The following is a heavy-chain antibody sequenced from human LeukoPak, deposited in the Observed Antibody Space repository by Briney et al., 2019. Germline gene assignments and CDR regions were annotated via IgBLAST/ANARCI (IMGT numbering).Heavy chain of an antibody. J-gene: IGHJ4*02. CDR3: ATGGRSGVAFES. Sequence: GGSLRLSCTASGFIASSNYMSWVRQAPGKGLEWVSLIYSGGSTYYADSVMGRSTISRDKSNDTLYLQMNSLRAEDTAVYYCATGGRSGVAFESWGQGTLVTVSS. CDR2: IYSGGST. D-gene: IGHD2-15*01. CDR1: GFIASSNY. V-gene: IGHV3-53*01.